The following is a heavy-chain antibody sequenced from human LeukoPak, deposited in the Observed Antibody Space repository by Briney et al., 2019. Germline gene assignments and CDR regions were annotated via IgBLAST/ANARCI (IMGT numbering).Heavy chain of an antibody. CDR2: IYYSGST. J-gene: IGHJ3*02. Sequence: SETLSLTCTVSGGSISSYYWSWIRQPPGKGLEWIGYIYYSGSTNYNPSLKSRVTVSIDTSKNQFSLKLRSVTTADTAVYYCARYTAMVAFHAHGFDIWGKGTMVTVS. CDR3: ARYTAMVAFHAHGFDI. CDR1: GGSISSYY. V-gene: IGHV4-59*01. D-gene: IGHD5-18*01.